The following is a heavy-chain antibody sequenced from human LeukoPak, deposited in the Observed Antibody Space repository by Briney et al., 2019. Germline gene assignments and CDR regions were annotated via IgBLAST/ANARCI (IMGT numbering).Heavy chain of an antibody. CDR2: ISAYNGNT. CDR1: GYTFTSYG. Sequence: ASVKVSCKASGYTFTSYGISWVRQAPGQGLEWMGWISAYNGNTNYAQKLQGRVTMTTDTSTNTAYMELRSLRSDDTAVYYCARGSRLPPYYYDSSGYYLVYWGQGTLVTVSS. CDR3: ARGSRLPPYYYDSSGYYLVY. D-gene: IGHD3-22*01. J-gene: IGHJ4*02. V-gene: IGHV1-18*01.